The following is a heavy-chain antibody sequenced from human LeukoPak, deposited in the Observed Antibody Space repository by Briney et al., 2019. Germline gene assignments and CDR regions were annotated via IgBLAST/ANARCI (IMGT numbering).Heavy chain of an antibody. J-gene: IGHJ4*02. Sequence: GGSLRLSCAASGFTFSSYWMSWVRQAPGKGLEWVANINKEGSEKYYVNSVKGRFTISRDNAKTSLYMQMNSLRAEDTAVYYCARDLSGVTGYTYGRGIDYWGQGTLVTVSS. V-gene: IGHV3-7*01. CDR1: GFTFSSYW. CDR3: ARDLSGVTGYTYGRGIDY. CDR2: INKEGSEK. D-gene: IGHD5-18*01.